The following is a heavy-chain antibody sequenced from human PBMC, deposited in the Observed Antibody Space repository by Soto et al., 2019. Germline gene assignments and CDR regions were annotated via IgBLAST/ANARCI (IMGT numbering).Heavy chain of an antibody. CDR1: GFAFRSNV. D-gene: IGHD2-8*01. CDR2: ITVSGRDT. J-gene: IGHJ4*02. V-gene: IGHV3-23*01. Sequence: GGSLRLSCAASGFAFRSNVLSLVRQSPGKGLDWVSCITVSGRDTYYADSVTGRFTISRDNSKNMVFLQMNSLRAEDTALYYCAKNGSDNQKSALDSWGPGTLVTVSS. CDR3: AKNGSDNQKSALDS.